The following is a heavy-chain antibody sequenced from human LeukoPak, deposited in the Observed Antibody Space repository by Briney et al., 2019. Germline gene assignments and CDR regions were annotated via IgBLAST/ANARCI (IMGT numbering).Heavy chain of an antibody. CDR1: GYTFTSYG. CDR2: ISAYNGNT. Sequence: GASGKLSCTASGYTFTSYGISWVRQAPGQGLEWMGWISAYNGNTNYAQKLQGRVTMTTDTSTSTAYMELRRPRSDDTAVYYCARSPLRGYSYGYWGQGTLVTVSS. V-gene: IGHV1-18*01. CDR3: ARSPLRGYSYGY. D-gene: IGHD5-18*01. J-gene: IGHJ4*02.